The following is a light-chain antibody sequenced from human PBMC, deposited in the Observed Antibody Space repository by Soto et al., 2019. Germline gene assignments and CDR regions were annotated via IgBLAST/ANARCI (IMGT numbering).Light chain of an antibody. CDR3: HQHHSYSSST. V-gene: IGKV1-5*01. CDR1: QSISSW. J-gene: IGKJ2*01. CDR2: DAS. Sequence: DIQMTQSPSTLSASVGDRVTITCRASQSISSWLAWYQQKPGKAPKLLIYDASSLESGVPSRFSGSGSGTEFSLTISSLQPDDVAADYCHQHHSYSSSTFGQGTKLEIK.